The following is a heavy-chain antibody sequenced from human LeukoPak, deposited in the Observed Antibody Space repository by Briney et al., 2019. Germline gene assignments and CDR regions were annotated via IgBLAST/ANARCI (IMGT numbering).Heavy chain of an antibody. CDR1: GFTFSSYA. V-gene: IGHV3-30-3*01. Sequence: PGRSLRLSCAASGFTFSSYAMHWVRQAPGKGLEWVAVISYDGSNKYYADSVKGRFTISRDNSKNTLYLQMNSLRAEDTAVYYCARPVLLWFGGGFDYWGQGTLVTVSS. CDR2: ISYDGSNK. CDR3: ARPVLLWFGGGFDY. J-gene: IGHJ4*02. D-gene: IGHD3-10*01.